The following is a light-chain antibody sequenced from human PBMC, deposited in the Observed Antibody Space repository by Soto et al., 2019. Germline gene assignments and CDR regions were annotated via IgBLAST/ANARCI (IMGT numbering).Light chain of an antibody. CDR2: GAS. CDR3: QQYNSWTTIT. Sequence: EIVMTQSPATLSVSPGERATLSCRASQSISSKLGWYQQRPGQAPRLLIYGASNRATGIPARFSGSGSGTEFTLTISSLQYEDSAVYYWQQYNSWTTITFGQGTRLEIK. V-gene: IGKV3-15*01. CDR1: QSISSK. J-gene: IGKJ5*01.